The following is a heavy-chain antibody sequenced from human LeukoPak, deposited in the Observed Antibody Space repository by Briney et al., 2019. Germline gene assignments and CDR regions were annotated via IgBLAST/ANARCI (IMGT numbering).Heavy chain of an antibody. J-gene: IGHJ4*02. CDR1: GFTFSSNS. CDR2: ITGSRPYI. CDR3: ARWPIGSSLPFDY. Sequence: PGGSLRLSCTASGFTFSSNSLNWVRQAPGKGLEWVSSITGSRPYIYYADSVKGRFTISRDNAKNSLYLQMNSLRAEDTAVYYCARWPIGSSLPFDYWGQGTLVTVSS. V-gene: IGHV3-21*01. D-gene: IGHD1-26*01.